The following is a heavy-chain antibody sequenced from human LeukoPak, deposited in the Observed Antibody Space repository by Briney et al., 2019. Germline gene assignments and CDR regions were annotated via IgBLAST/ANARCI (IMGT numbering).Heavy chain of an antibody. J-gene: IGHJ4*02. V-gene: IGHV1-18*01. CDR3: ARLATPSVPTYYFDY. Sequence: ASVKVSCKASGYTFTSYGISWVRQAPGQGLEWMGWISAYNGNTNYAQKLQGRVTMTTDTSTSTAYMELRSLRSDDTAVYYCARLATPSVPTYYFDYWGQGTLVTVSS. D-gene: IGHD2/OR15-2a*01. CDR1: GYTFTSYG. CDR2: ISAYNGNT.